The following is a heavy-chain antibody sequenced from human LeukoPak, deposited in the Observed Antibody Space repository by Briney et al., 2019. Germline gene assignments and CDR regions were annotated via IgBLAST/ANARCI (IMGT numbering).Heavy chain of an antibody. CDR1: GFTFSSYG. Sequence: PGGSLRLSCAASGFTFSSYGMHWVRQAPGKGLEWVAFIRYDGSGKYYIDSVKGRFTISRDNSKNTLYLKMNSLRAEDTAVYYCAKDKYYYERGLEKGGFDNWGQGTMVTVSS. CDR3: AKDKYYYERGLEKGGFDN. D-gene: IGHD3-22*01. CDR2: IRYDGSGK. J-gene: IGHJ3*02. V-gene: IGHV3-30*02.